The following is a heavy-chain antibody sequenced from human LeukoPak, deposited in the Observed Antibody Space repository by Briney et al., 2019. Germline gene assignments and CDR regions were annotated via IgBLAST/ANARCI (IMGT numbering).Heavy chain of an antibody. CDR2: ISGSTDRV. CDR3: ASSPDHQWQVLLYFDY. V-gene: IGHV3-11*04. J-gene: IGHJ4*02. Sequence: GGSLRLSCAASRFTFSDYYMIWLRQAPGKGLEWLSSISGSTDRVIYADSVKGRFTISRDNAKNSLYLQMSRLRAEDTAVYYCASSPDHQWQVLLYFDYWGQGALVSVSS. CDR1: RFTFSDYY. D-gene: IGHD6-19*01.